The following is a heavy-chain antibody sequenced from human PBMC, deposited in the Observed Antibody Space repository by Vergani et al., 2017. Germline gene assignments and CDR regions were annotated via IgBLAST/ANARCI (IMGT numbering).Heavy chain of an antibody. CDR1: GFTFNHYA. J-gene: IGHJ6*02. CDR2: ISGSGGST. D-gene: IGHD5-12*01. Sequence: ELQLLESGGDLVQPGGSLRLSCAASGFTFNHYAMNWVRQAPGKGLEGVSGISGSGGSTYYAGSVKGRFTISRDSSKNTLYLQMNSLSAGDTAVYYGAKAKPRNSSYYYLYCYHAMDVWGQGTTVTVSS. V-gene: IGHV3-23*01. CDR3: AKAKPRNSSYYYLYCYHAMDV.